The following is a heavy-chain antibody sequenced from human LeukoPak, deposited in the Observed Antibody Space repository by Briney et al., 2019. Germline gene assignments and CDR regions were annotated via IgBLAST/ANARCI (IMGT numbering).Heavy chain of an antibody. CDR3: ARPYYYDSRIDP. J-gene: IGHJ5*02. CDR2: INHSGST. D-gene: IGHD3-22*01. CDR1: GGSLSGFF. V-gene: IGHV4-34*01. Sequence: SETLSLTRAVYGGSLSGFFWSWIRQPPGKGVEWVGEINHSGSTNYTPSLKSRVTISVDTSKNQFSLKLSSVTAADTAVYYCARPYYYDSRIDPWGQGILVTVSS.